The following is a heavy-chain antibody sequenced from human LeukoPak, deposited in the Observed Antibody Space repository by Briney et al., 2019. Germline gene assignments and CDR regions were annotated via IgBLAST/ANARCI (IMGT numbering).Heavy chain of an antibody. Sequence: SETLSLTCAVYGGSFSGYYWIWIRQPPGKGLEWIGEINHSGRNNYNPCLKSLVTISVDTSKNQFSMTVCSVTAADTAVYYCARSVIPEPKSYYYDSSGYFEAHYFDYWGQGTLVTVSS. CDR2: INHSGRN. J-gene: IGHJ4*02. CDR1: GGSFSGYY. CDR3: ARSVIPEPKSYYYDSSGYFEAHYFDY. V-gene: IGHV4-34*01. D-gene: IGHD3-22*01.